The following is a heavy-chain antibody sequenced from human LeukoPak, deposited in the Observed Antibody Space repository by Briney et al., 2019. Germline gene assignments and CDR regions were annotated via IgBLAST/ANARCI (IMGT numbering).Heavy chain of an antibody. D-gene: IGHD3-22*01. CDR3: ARLAETPDYYSNGGYFYLGY. Sequence: ASVKVSCKASRYTFTSYDINWVREAAGQGLEWMGWMNPNTGRTGYAQKFQGRVTMTRDTSITTAYMESTSLTYEDTAVYYCARLAETPDYYSNGGYFYLGYWGQGTPVTVSS. CDR2: MNPNTGRT. V-gene: IGHV1-8*01. CDR1: RYTFTSYD. J-gene: IGHJ4*02.